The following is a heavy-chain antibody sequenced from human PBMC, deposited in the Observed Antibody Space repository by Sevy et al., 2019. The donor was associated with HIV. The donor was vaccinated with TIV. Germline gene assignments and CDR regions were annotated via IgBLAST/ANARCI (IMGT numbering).Heavy chain of an antibody. CDR3: ARSDYFGSGTYYRGSPWFDY. D-gene: IGHD3-10*01. Sequence: SETLSLTCTVSGGSISSGGYYWSWIRQHPGKGLEWIGYIYYTGITYYNPSLNSLVTISIDTSKNQFSLQLSSVTAADTAVYYCARSDYFGSGTYYRGSPWFDYWGQGTLVTVSS. CDR1: GGSISSGGYY. CDR2: IYYTGIT. J-gene: IGHJ4*02. V-gene: IGHV4-31*01.